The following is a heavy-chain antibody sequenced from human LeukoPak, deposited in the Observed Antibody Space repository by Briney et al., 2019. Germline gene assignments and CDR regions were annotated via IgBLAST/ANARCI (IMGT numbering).Heavy chain of an antibody. CDR3: ARVFYSSWYVIDY. D-gene: IGHD6-13*01. J-gene: IGHJ4*02. CDR1: GFTFSSYS. CDR2: ISSSSSTI. V-gene: IGHV3-48*02. Sequence: PGGSLRLSCAASGFTFSSYSMNWVRQAPGKGLEWVSYISSSSSTIYYADSVKGRFTISRDNAKNSLYLQMSSLRDEDTAVYYCARVFYSSWYVIDYWGQGTLVTVSS.